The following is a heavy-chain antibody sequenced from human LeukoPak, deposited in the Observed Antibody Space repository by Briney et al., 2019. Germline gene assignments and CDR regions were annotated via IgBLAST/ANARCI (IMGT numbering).Heavy chain of an antibody. CDR2: ISAYNGNT. Sequence: GASVKVSCKASGYTFTTYGITWVRQAPGQGLEWMGWISAYNGNTNYAQKFQGRVTMTTDTSTSTAYMELRSLGSDDTAMYYCARALVDGYKELGYWGRGTLVTVSS. D-gene: IGHD5-24*01. J-gene: IGHJ4*02. V-gene: IGHV1-18*01. CDR3: ARALVDGYKELGY. CDR1: GYTFTTYG.